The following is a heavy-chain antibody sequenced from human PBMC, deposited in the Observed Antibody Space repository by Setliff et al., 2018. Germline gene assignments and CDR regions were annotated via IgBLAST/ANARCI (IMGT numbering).Heavy chain of an antibody. CDR2: INPNIGDT. CDR1: AYTFSGYY. D-gene: IGHD3-22*01. J-gene: IGHJ4*02. CDR3: ARVGVPSGYWYYLDY. V-gene: IGHV1-2*02. Sequence: ASVKVSCKTSAYTFSGYYIHWVRQAPGQGLQWMGWINPNIGDTNYAPKFQGRVTMTRDTSITTVHMELRRLTSDDTAIYYCARVGVPSGYWYYLDYWGQGTQVTVS.